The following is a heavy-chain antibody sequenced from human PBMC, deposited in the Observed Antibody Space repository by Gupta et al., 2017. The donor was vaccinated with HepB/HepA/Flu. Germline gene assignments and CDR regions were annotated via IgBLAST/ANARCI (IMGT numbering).Heavy chain of an antibody. CDR1: GFTFSSYG. V-gene: IGHV3-30*18. J-gene: IGHJ4*02. CDR3: AKGYCSGGSCYVSY. Sequence: QVQLVESGGGVVQPGRSLRLSCAAAGFTFSSYGMPWVRQAPGKGLEWVAVISYDGSNKYYADSVKGRFTISRDNSKNTLYLQMNSLRAEDTAVYYCAKGYCSGGSCYVSYWGQGTLVTVSS. CDR2: ISYDGSNK. D-gene: IGHD2-15*01.